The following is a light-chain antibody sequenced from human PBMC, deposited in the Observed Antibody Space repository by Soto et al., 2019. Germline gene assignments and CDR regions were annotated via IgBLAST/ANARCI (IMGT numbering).Light chain of an antibody. CDR1: QGISQY. V-gene: IGKV1-27*01. CDR3: QKYNSSPLT. CDR2: AAS. J-gene: IGKJ3*01. Sequence: DIQMTQSPSSLSASVGDRFTITCRASQGISQYLAWYQQKPGKVPKLLIYAASTLQSGVPSRFSGSGSGTDFTLTISSLQPEDVATYYCQKYNSSPLTFGPGTKVDIK.